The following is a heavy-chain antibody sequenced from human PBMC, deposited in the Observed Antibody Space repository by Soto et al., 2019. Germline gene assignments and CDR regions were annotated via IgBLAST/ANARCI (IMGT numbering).Heavy chain of an antibody. CDR3: ARDGIAARRFVFDP. Sequence: KTSETLSLTCTVSGGSISSGGYYWSWIRQHPGKGLEWIGYIYYSGSTYYNPSLKSRVTISVDTSKNQFSLKLSSVTAADTAVYYCARDGIAARRFVFDPWGQGTLVTVSS. D-gene: IGHD6-6*01. J-gene: IGHJ5*02. CDR2: IYYSGST. CDR1: GGSISSGGYY. V-gene: IGHV4-31*03.